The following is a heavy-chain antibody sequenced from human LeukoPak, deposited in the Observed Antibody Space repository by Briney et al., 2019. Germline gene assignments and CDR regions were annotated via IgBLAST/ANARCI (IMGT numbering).Heavy chain of an antibody. Sequence: GGSLRLSCAASGFTFSSYGMSWVRQAPGKGLEWVSVIRGDGGSTYYADSVKGRFTISRDNAKNSLYLQMNSLRAEDTAVYYCAREMLAAVSAQSWGQGTLVTVSS. CDR2: IRGDGGST. J-gene: IGHJ5*02. V-gene: IGHV3-23*01. CDR1: GFTFSSYG. CDR3: AREMLAAVSAQS. D-gene: IGHD6-13*01.